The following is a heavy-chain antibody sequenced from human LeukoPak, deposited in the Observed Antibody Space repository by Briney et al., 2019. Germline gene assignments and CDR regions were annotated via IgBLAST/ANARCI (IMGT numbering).Heavy chain of an antibody. CDR3: ASIYSGSYLPRGHAFDY. CDR1: GYTFTSYY. CDR2: IRPSGGRA. D-gene: IGHD1-26*01. V-gene: IGHV1-46*01. Sequence: ASVKVSCKASGYTFTSYYIHWVRQAPGQGLEWMGIIRPSGGRASYPQNFQGRVTMTMDMSASTVHMELSSLTSEDTAVYYCASIYSGSYLPRGHAFDYWGQGTLVTVSS. J-gene: IGHJ4*02.